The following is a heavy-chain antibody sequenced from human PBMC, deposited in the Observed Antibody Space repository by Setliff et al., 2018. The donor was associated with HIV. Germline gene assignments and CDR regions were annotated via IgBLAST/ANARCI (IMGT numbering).Heavy chain of an antibody. CDR2: INPHSGNT. CDR1: GYTLTGYY. Sequence: GASVKVSCKASGYTLTGYYMHWVRLAPGLGLEWMGWINPHSGNTDFAQRFQGRITMTRDTSINTVYMDLSRLTSDDTGIYYCARGGALSCFFFPNWLDPWGQGTLVTVSS. V-gene: IGHV1-2*02. J-gene: IGHJ5*02. CDR3: ARGGALSCFFFPNWLDP. D-gene: IGHD2-21*01.